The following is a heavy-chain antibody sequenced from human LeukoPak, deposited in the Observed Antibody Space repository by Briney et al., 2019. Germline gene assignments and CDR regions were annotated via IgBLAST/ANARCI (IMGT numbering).Heavy chain of an antibody. D-gene: IGHD6-13*01. V-gene: IGHV1-69*13. CDR3: ASTALDKYSSSWPIDY. Sequence: ASVKVSCKASGGTFSSYAISWVRQAPGQGLEWMGGIIPIFGTANYAQKFLGRVTITADESTSTAYMELSSLRSEDTAVYYCASTALDKYSSSWPIDYWGQGTLVTVSS. J-gene: IGHJ4*02. CDR1: GGTFSSYA. CDR2: IIPIFGTA.